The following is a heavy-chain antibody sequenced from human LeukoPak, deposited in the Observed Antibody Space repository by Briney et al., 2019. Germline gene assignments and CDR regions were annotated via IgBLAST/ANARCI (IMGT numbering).Heavy chain of an antibody. D-gene: IGHD6-19*01. CDR1: GGSISSYY. CDR2: IYYSGST. J-gene: IGHJ4*02. Sequence: SETLSLICTVSGGSISSYYWSWIRQPPGKGLEWIGYIYYSGSTNYNPSLKSRVTISVDTSRNQFSLKLSSVTAADTAVYYCARVRSSGWYPFDYWGQGTLVTVSS. V-gene: IGHV4-59*01. CDR3: ARVRSSGWYPFDY.